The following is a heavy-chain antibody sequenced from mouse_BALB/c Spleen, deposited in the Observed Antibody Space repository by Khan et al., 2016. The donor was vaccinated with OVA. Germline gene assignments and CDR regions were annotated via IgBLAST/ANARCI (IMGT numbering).Heavy chain of an antibody. Sequence: EVQLVESGGGLVKPGGSLKLSCAASGFTFSNYAMSWVRQTPEKRLEWVATISSGGSYTYYPDSVLGRFTISRDKTKKTLYLQMSSLRSDDTAIYYCAMELFTTVVATPFAYWGQGTLVTVSA. CDR1: GFTFSNYA. CDR3: AMELFTTVVATPFAY. CDR2: ISSGGSYT. J-gene: IGHJ3*01. D-gene: IGHD1-1*01. V-gene: IGHV5-9-3*01.